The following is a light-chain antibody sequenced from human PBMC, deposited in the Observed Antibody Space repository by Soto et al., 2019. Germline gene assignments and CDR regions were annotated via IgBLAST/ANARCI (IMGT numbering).Light chain of an antibody. CDR3: QHYGRSPM. V-gene: IGKV3-20*01. CDR2: ATS. Sequence: EIALAQSPGTLSLSPGERATLSCRASQSVTNTYLAWYQKRAGHAPRLLVYATSTRAVGVADSFTGSGTGTYFTLTISRLEPEDFVVYYCQHYGRSPMFGPGTKVEIK. J-gene: IGKJ1*01. CDR1: QSVTNTY.